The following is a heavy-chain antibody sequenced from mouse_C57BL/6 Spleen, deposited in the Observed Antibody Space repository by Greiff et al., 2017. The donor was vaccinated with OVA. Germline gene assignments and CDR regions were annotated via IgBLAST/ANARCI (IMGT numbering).Heavy chain of an antibody. J-gene: IGHJ1*03. CDR3: ARSDGSSYWYFDV. CDR2: INPNNGGT. V-gene: IGHV1-18*01. Sequence: VQLQQSGPELVKPGASVKIPCKASGYTFTDYNMDWVKQSHGKSLEWIGDINPNNGGTIYNQKFKGKATLTVDKSSSTAYMELRSLTSEDTAVYDCARSDGSSYWYFDVWGTGTTVTVSS. CDR1: GYTFTDYN. D-gene: IGHD1-1*01.